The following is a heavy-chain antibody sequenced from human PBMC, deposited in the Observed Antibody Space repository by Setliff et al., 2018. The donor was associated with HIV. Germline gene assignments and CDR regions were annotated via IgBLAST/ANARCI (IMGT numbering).Heavy chain of an antibody. Sequence: SETLSLTCTVSGGSITTTNYYWGWVRQSPGKGLEWIGVIYYRGSAYYNLSLQSRVTLSMDTSKNSFSLHLTSVTAADTAVYFCARARGPPLPVLDFWGQGTLVTVSS. CDR3: ARARGPPLPVLDF. J-gene: IGHJ4*02. CDR1: GGSITTTNYY. V-gene: IGHV4-39*07. D-gene: IGHD3-10*01. CDR2: IYYRGSA.